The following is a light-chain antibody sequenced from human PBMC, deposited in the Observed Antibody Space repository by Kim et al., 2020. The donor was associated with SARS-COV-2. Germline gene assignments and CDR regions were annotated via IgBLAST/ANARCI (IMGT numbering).Light chain of an antibody. CDR2: GAA. J-gene: IGKJ2*03. V-gene: IGKV3-20*01. CDR3: QQYGSSPPSYS. Sequence: PGERATSACRASQSGSSSYLAWYQQKPGQAHRLLIYGAASRATGIPDRFSGSGSGTDFTLTISRLEPEDFAVYYCQQYGSSPPSYSFGQGTKLEIK. CDR1: QSGSSSY.